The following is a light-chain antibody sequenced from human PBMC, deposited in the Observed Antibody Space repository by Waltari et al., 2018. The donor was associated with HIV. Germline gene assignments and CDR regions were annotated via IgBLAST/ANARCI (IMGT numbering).Light chain of an antibody. Sequence: QSALTQPPSASGSPEQSVTISCTGTRSAIGAYRYVSWYHPHPGNAPKRLIYEANKRPSGVPDRFSGSKSGDTASLTVSGLQAEDEADYYCTSYGGRNNRVLFGGGTRLTVL. V-gene: IGLV2-8*01. CDR2: EAN. CDR1: RSAIGAYRY. J-gene: IGLJ2*01. CDR3: TSYGGRNNRVL.